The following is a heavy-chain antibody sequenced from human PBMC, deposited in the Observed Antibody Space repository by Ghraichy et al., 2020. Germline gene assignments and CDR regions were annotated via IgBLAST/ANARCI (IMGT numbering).Heavy chain of an antibody. CDR3: ARGSSSVAGTEDDY. CDR1: GFTFSSYS. D-gene: IGHD6-19*01. Sequence: GGSLRLSCAASGFTFSSYSMNWVRQAPGKGLEWVSSISSSSSYIYYADSVKGRFTISRDNAKNSLYLQMNSLRAEDTAVYYCARGSSSVAGTEDDYWGQGTLVTVSS. CDR2: ISSSSSYI. V-gene: IGHV3-21*01. J-gene: IGHJ4*02.